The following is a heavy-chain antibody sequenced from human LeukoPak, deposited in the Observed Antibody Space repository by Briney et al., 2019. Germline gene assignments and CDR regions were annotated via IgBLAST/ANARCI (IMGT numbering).Heavy chain of an antibody. CDR2: IYYTGRT. Sequence: RASETLSLICCVSGGSISSSSYYWGWLRHPPGKGLEWRGNIYYTGRTYYNPPLKSRDTISVETSKNQCSLTLTSVTAADTAVYYCATPDSSGYYYLYWGQGTLVTV. CDR3: ATPDSSGYYYLY. CDR1: GGSISSSSYY. V-gene: IGHV4-39*01. J-gene: IGHJ4*02. D-gene: IGHD3-22*01.